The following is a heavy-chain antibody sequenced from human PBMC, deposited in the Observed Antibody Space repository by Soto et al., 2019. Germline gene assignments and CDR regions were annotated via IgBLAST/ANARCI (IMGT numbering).Heavy chain of an antibody. D-gene: IGHD2-15*01. CDR3: ARGIFGAYVDY. J-gene: IGHJ4*02. CDR2: IEYSGRT. Sequence: QVQLQESGPGLVKPSETLSLTCTVSGDSMRNYYWSWIRQPPGKGLEWIAYIEYSGRTEVKPSLQSRVTISLDTSKNQFSLTLNSVTAADAAIYYCARGIFGAYVDYLGQGTLVAVSS. CDR1: GDSMRNYY. V-gene: IGHV4-59*01.